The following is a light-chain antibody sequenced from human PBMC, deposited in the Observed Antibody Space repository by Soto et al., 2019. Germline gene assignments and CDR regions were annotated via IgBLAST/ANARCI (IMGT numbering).Light chain of an antibody. CDR3: QQYDTYWT. Sequence: DLQMTQSPSTLSASVGDRVTITCRASQSINNWLAWYQQKPGKAPKRLIYKASNLDIGVPSRFSGSGSGTEFTLTISSLQPDDFATYYGQQYDTYWTFGQGTKVEIK. CDR1: QSINNW. J-gene: IGKJ1*01. CDR2: KAS. V-gene: IGKV1-5*03.